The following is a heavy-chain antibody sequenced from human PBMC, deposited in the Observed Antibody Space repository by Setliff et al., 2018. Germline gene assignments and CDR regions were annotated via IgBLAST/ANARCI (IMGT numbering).Heavy chain of an antibody. Sequence: SETLSLTCAVYGDSFSGYFWTWIRQPPGKGLEWIGDIDQSGSTNYNPSLKSRLTISVDTSKNQFSLRLNSVTAADTALYYCARHRSVTSISPHFDLWGRGARVTVSS. CDR2: IDQSGST. D-gene: IGHD2-21*02. J-gene: IGHJ4*02. V-gene: IGHV4-34*01. CDR3: ARHRSVTSISPHFDL. CDR1: GDSFSGYF.